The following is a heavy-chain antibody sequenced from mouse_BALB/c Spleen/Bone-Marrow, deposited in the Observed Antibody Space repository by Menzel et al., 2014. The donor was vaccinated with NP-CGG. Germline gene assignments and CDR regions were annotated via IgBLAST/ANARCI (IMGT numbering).Heavy chain of an antibody. V-gene: IGHV1S135*01. CDR2: IDPYSGGT. CDR3: SRGVLACFVF. Sequence: VQLQQSGLELVKPGASVKVSCKASGYAFTNYNMNWVKQSHGKSLEWIGYIDPYSGGTNYNQKFRGKATLTVDKSSSTAFMHRNSLTSEDSAVYYCSRGVLACFVFWGHGTTLTISS. CDR1: GYAFTNYN. J-gene: IGHJ2*01. D-gene: IGHD2-14*01.